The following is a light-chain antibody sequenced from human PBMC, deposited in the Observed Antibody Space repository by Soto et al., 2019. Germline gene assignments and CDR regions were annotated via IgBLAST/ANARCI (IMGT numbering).Light chain of an antibody. CDR3: ASWDDSLSGPV. V-gene: IGLV1-44*01. J-gene: IGLJ2*01. Sequence: QSVLTQPSSASGTPGQRVTISCSGGSSNIGGNTAHWYQQFPGTAPRLLIYNNNERPSGVPDRFSGSKSDTSASLAISGLQSEDEAMYYCASWDDSLSGPVFGEGTKVTVL. CDR1: SSNIGGNT. CDR2: NNN.